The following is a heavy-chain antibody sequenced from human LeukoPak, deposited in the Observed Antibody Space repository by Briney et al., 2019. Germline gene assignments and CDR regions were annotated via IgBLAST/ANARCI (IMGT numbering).Heavy chain of an antibody. CDR3: ALLAVASDFDY. CDR2: IGSSGTTI. CDR1: GFTISIYE. J-gene: IGHJ4*02. V-gene: IGHV3-48*03. Sequence: GGSLRLSCEASGFTISIYEMNWVRQAPGKGLEWVSNIGSSGTTIYYADSVKGRFSISRDNAKSSLYLQMNSLRVEDTAVYYCALLAVASDFDYWGQGALVTVSS. D-gene: IGHD6-19*01.